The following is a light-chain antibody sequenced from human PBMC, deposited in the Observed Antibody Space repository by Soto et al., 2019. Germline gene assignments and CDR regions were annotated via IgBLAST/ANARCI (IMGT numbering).Light chain of an antibody. CDR1: SSNIGAGYA. V-gene: IGLV1-40*01. CDR3: QSYDSSLSGYWV. Sequence: QAVVTQPPSVSGAPGQRVTISCTGSSSNIGAGYAVNWYQQLPGTAPKLLMSSNNNRPSGVPDRFSGSKSGTSASLAITGLQAEDEADYYCQSYDSSLSGYWVFGGGTKVTVL. CDR2: SNN. J-gene: IGLJ3*02.